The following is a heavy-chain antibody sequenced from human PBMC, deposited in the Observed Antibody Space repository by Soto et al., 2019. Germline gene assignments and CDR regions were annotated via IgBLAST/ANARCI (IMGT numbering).Heavy chain of an antibody. J-gene: IGHJ3*02. CDR2: ISAYNGNT. V-gene: IGHV1-18*01. D-gene: IGHD3-10*01. CDR1: GYTFASYG. CDR3: AREGYYYGSGKAFDI. Sequence: QVQLVQSGAEVKKPGASVKVSCKASGYTFASYGISWVRQAPGHGLEWVGWISAYNGNTNYAQKVQGRVTMTTDTSTSTAYMELRSLRSDDTAVYYCAREGYYYGSGKAFDIWGQGTMGTVSS.